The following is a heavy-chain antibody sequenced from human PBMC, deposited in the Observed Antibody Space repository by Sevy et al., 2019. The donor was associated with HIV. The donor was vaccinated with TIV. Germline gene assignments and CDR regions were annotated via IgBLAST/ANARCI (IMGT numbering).Heavy chain of an antibody. J-gene: IGHJ5*02. Sequence: GGSLRLSCAASGFTFSSYAMHWVRQAPGKGLEWVAVISYDGSNKYYADSVKGRFTISRDNSKNTLYLQMNSLRAEVTAVYYCARDRKWGYYYDSTPNGAWGQGTLATVSS. V-gene: IGHV3-30-3*01. CDR1: GFTFSSYA. CDR3: ARDRKWGYYYDSTPNGA. D-gene: IGHD3-22*01. CDR2: ISYDGSNK.